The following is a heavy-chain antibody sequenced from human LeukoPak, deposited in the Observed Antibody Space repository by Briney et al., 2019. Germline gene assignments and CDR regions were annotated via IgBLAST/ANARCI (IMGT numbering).Heavy chain of an antibody. V-gene: IGHV3-30*02. CDR2: IRYDGTNT. D-gene: IGHD3-10*01. CDR3: AKDRGIISDY. CDR1: AFTFSDYG. J-gene: IGHJ4*02. Sequence: GGSLRLSCVASAFTFSDYGMVWVRQAPGKGLEWVTFIRYDGTNTFYADSVKGRFIISRDNSKNTLYLQMNSLRAEDTAVYYCAKDRGIISDYWGQGTLVTVSS.